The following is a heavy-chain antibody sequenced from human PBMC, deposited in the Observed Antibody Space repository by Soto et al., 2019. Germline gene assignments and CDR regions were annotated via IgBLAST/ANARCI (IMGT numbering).Heavy chain of an antibody. J-gene: IGHJ4*02. D-gene: IGHD6-19*01. Sequence: GSLRLSCAASGFTFKESAMNWVRQAPGKGLEWVASISDTGASTWYAESVRGRLSISRDNSKNPLYLQMNSLRGEDTAVCYCAKGGGCGWAWYFDNWGQGTLVTVSS. CDR1: GFTFKESA. CDR3: AKGGGCGWAWYFDN. CDR2: ISDTGAST. V-gene: IGHV3-23*01.